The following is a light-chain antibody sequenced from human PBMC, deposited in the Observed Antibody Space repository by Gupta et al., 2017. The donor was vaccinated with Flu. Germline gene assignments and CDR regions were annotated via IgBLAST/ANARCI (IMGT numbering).Light chain of an antibody. V-gene: IGKV4-1*01. Sequence: DIVMTQSPDSLAVSLGERATINCKSSQSVLYSSNNKNYLAWYQQKPGQPPNLLIYWASTRESGVPDRFSGSGSGTDFTLTISSLQAEDVAIYYCQQYDGTPRTFGQGTKVEI. J-gene: IGKJ1*01. CDR2: WAS. CDR1: QSVLYSSNNKNY. CDR3: QQYDGTPRT.